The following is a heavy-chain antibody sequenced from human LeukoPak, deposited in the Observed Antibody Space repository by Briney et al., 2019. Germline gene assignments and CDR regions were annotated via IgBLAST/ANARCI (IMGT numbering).Heavy chain of an antibody. D-gene: IGHD1-1*01. V-gene: IGHV1-69*01. CDR2: IIPIFGTA. CDR3: ASMGTESTSGTTHPSCP. CDR1: GGTFSSYA. Sequence: SVKVSCKASGGTFSSYAISWVRQAPGQGLEWMGGIIPIFGTANYAQKFQGRVTITADESTSTAYMELSSLRSEDTAVYYSASMGTESTSGTTHPSCPWGQGTLVTVST. J-gene: IGHJ5*02.